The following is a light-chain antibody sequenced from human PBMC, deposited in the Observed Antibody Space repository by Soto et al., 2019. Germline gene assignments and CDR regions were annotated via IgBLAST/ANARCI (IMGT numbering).Light chain of an antibody. J-gene: IGKJ3*01. CDR3: QQYNHWPRN. V-gene: IGKV3-15*01. CDR2: GAS. CDR1: QSVSSN. Sequence: EIVMTQSPATLSVSPGERATLSCRASQSVSSNLAWYQQKPGQTPRLLIYGASTRATGIPARFSGSGSGTDFTITIRSLQSEDFAVYYSQQYNHWPRNFGPGTKVDIK.